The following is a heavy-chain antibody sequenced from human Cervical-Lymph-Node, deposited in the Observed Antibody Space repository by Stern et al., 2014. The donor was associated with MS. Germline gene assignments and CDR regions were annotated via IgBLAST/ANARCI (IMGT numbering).Heavy chain of an antibody. Sequence: VQLVESGPGLVKPSQTLSLTCNVSGGSISSGGYYWCWLRQPPGKGLEWIGYIYYSGSTYYNPSLKSRVTISVDTSKNQFSLKLSTVTAADTAVYYCARVGWTAVAAETWGAFDIWGQGTMVTVSS. J-gene: IGHJ3*02. D-gene: IGHD6-19*01. CDR1: GGSISSGGYY. CDR2: IYYSGST. CDR3: ARVGWTAVAAETWGAFDI. V-gene: IGHV4-31*03.